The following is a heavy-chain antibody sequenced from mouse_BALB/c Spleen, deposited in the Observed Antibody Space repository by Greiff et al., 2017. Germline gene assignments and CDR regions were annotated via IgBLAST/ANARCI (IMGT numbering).Heavy chain of an antibody. CDR3: TRKEEYGNPFAY. CDR2: IDPETGGT. Sequence: QVQLKQSGAELVRPGASVTLSCKASGYTFTDYEMHWVKQTPVHGLEWIGAIDPETGGTAYNQKFKGKATLTADKSSSTAYMELRSLTSEDSAVYYCTRKEEYGNPFAYWGQGTLVTVSA. CDR1: GYTFTDYE. V-gene: IGHV1-15*01. D-gene: IGHD2-10*02. J-gene: IGHJ3*01.